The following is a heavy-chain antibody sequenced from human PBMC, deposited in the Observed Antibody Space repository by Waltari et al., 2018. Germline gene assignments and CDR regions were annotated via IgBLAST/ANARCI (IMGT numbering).Heavy chain of an antibody. CDR2: ISYDGSNK. CDR3: ARSWPLEMAIDY. V-gene: IGHV3-30*01. CDR1: GFTFSSYA. J-gene: IGHJ4*02. D-gene: IGHD5-12*01. Sequence: QVQLVESGGGVVQPGRSLRLSCAASGFTFSSYAMPWVRQAPGKGIEWVAVISYDGSNKYYADSVKGRFTISRDNSKNTLYLQMNSLRAEDTAVYYCARSWPLEMAIDYWGQGTLVTVSS.